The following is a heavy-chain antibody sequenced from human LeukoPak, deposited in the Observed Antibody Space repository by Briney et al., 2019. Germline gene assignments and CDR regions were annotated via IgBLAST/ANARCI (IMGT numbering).Heavy chain of an antibody. CDR3: ARSSGYYSSLFYMHV. V-gene: IGHV3-11*01. D-gene: IGHD3-22*01. CDR2: ISSSDSTI. Sequence: PGGSLRLSCAVSGFTFSDYYMSWIRQAPGKGLEWVSYISSSDSTIYYADSVKGRFTFSRDNAKNSLYLQMNSLRAEDTAVYYCARSSGYYSSLFYMHVWGKGTTVTVSS. J-gene: IGHJ6*03. CDR1: GFTFSDYY.